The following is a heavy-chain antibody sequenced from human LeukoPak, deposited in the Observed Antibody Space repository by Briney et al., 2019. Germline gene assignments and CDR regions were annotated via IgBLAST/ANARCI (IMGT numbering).Heavy chain of an antibody. Sequence: SQTLSLTCTVSGGSISSGGYYWSWIRQHPGKGLEWIAYIYYSGSTYYNPSLKSRFTISVDTSKNQFSLKLSSVTAADTAVYYCARDGSITMVRGATRHGMDVWGKGTTVTVSS. V-gene: IGHV4-31*03. D-gene: IGHD3-10*01. CDR3: ARDGSITMVRGATRHGMDV. J-gene: IGHJ6*04. CDR2: IYYSGST. CDR1: GGSISSGGYY.